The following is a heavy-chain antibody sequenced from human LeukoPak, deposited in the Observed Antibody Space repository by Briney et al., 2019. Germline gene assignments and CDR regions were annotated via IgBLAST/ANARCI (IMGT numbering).Heavy chain of an antibody. CDR2: AFGNGIT. Sequence: GGSLRLSCAASGFTFSTYAVSWVRQAPGKGLEWVSSAFGNGITYYADSVKGRFTISRDNSKNTLYLQTNSLRAEDTAVYYCAKVSRGYCRGGTCYYYYGLDVWGQGTTVTVSS. CDR1: GFTFSTYA. J-gene: IGHJ6*02. V-gene: IGHV3-23*01. CDR3: AKVSRGYCRGGTCYYYYGLDV. D-gene: IGHD2-15*01.